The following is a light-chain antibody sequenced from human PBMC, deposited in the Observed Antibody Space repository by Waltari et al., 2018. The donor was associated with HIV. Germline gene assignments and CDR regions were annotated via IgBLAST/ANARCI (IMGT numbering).Light chain of an antibody. J-gene: IGKJ2*01. CDR3: QQYGNFRYT. V-gene: IGKV3-20*01. CDR1: QTVADRY. Sequence: ELVLTQSPGTLCLSPGERATVSCRAIQTVADRYLAWYQLKRGQAPRLLIDGASRRATDIPDRFSGSGSGTDFTLTISRLETEDFAVYFCQQYGNFRYTFGQGTKLEIK. CDR2: GAS.